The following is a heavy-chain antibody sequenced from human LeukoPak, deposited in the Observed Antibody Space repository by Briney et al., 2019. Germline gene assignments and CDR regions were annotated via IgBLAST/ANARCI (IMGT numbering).Heavy chain of an antibody. CDR3: ARLYSSSWFDYYYYMDV. D-gene: IGHD6-6*01. V-gene: IGHV5-51*01. Sequence: GESLKISFKGSGYSFTSYWIGWVRLMPGKGLEWMGIIYPGDADTRYSPSFQGQVTISADKSISTAYLQWSSLKASDTAMYYCARLYSSSWFDYYYYMDVWGKGTTVTVSS. CDR2: IYPGDADT. J-gene: IGHJ6*03. CDR1: GYSFTSYW.